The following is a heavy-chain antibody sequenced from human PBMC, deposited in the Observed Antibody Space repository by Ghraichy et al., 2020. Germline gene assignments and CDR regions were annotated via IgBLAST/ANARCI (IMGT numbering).Heavy chain of an antibody. D-gene: IGHD2-21*02. CDR3: ATNDTAFAFNI. Sequence: WIGEIFHSGSTNYNPSLKSRVTISVNKSKNHFSLKLNSVTAADTAIYYCATNDTAFAFNIWGSWTMVTVS. J-gene: IGHJ3*02. CDR2: IFHSGST. V-gene: IGHV4-4*02.